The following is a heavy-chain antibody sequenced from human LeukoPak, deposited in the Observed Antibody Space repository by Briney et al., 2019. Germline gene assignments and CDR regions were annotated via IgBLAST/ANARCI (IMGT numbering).Heavy chain of an antibody. Sequence: SETLSLTRTVSGGSISSSSYYWGWIRQPPGKGLEWIGSIYYSRSTYYNPSLKSRVTISVDTPKNQFSLKLNSVTAADTAVYYCARVVYYDSSGYYFVGYYGMDVWGQGTTVTVSS. CDR2: IYYSRST. J-gene: IGHJ6*02. CDR1: GGSISSSSYY. V-gene: IGHV4-39*07. CDR3: ARVVYYDSSGYYFVGYYGMDV. D-gene: IGHD3-22*01.